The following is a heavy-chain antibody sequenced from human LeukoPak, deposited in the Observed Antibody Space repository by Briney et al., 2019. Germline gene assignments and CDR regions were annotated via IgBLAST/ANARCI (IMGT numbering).Heavy chain of an antibody. Sequence: PSETLSLTCTVSGVSLYNHYWSWLRQPPGKGLESIGYIYYSGSTIYNPSLKSRVAISLHTSKNQFSLKLISVTAADAAVYYCARLPSGTRNPPYDYWGQGSLVTVSS. V-gene: IGHV4-59*08. J-gene: IGHJ4*02. CDR1: GVSLYNHY. CDR3: ARLPSGTRNPPYDY. CDR2: IYYSGST. D-gene: IGHD3-10*01.